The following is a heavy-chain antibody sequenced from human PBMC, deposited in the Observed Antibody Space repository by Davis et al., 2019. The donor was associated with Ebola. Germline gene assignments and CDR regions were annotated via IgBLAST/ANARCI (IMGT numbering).Heavy chain of an antibody. D-gene: IGHD6-19*01. Sequence: MPGGSLRLSCSISNFSIRSDYYRGWIRQSPGKGLQWIGSFYHSGSTYYNPSLKSRVSISVDTSKNQFSLSVSSVTAADSAMCFCATCRSGWFPFDYWGQGTLVTVSS. V-gene: IGHV4-38-2*02. CDR1: NFSIRSDYY. CDR2: FYHSGST. J-gene: IGHJ4*02. CDR3: ATCRSGWFPFDY.